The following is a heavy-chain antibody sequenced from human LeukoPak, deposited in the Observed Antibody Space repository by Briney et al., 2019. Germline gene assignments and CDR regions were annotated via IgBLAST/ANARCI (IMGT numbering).Heavy chain of an antibody. J-gene: IGHJ4*02. V-gene: IGHV4-59*01. CDR1: GGSIRSYY. CDR3: ASYDFWSGSIDY. CDR2: IYYSGST. D-gene: IGHD3-3*01. Sequence: SETLSLTCTVSGGSIRSYYWSWIRQPPGKGLEWIGYIYYSGSTNYNPSLKSRVTISVDTSKNQFSLKLSSVTAADTAVYYCASYDFWSGSIDYWGQGTLVTVSS.